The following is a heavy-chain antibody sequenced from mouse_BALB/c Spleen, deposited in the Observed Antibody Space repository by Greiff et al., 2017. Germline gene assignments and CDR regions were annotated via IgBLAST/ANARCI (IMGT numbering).Heavy chain of an antibody. J-gene: IGHJ2*01. CDR1: GYSITSDYA. Sequence: VQLQQSGPGLVKPSQSLSLTCTVTGYSITSDYAWNWIRQFPGNKLEWMGYISYSGSTSYNPSLKSRISITRDTSKNQFFLQLNSVTTEDTATYYCARWGNYENYWGQGTTLTVSS. V-gene: IGHV3-2*02. CDR2: ISYSGST. D-gene: IGHD2-1*01. CDR3: ARWGNYENY.